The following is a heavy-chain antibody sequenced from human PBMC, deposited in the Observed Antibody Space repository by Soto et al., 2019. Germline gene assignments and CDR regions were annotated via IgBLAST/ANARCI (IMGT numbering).Heavy chain of an antibody. Sequence: GASVKVSCKASGYTFTSYYMHWVRQAPGQGLEWMGIINPSGGSTSYAQKFQGRVTMTRDTSTSTVYMELSSLRSEDTAVYYCAASCVGCGGFNYYGMDVWGQGTTVTVSS. D-gene: IGHD2-21*01. CDR2: INPSGGST. CDR1: GYTFTSYY. V-gene: IGHV1-46*01. CDR3: AASCVGCGGFNYYGMDV. J-gene: IGHJ6*02.